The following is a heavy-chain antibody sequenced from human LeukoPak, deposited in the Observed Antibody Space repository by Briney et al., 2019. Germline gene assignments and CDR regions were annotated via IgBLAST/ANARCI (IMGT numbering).Heavy chain of an antibody. CDR2: IYYSGST. V-gene: IGHV4-59*08. J-gene: IGHJ4*02. CDR1: SGSISSYY. CDR3: ARRYCSGGSCYSSLDY. D-gene: IGHD2-15*01. Sequence: NPSETLSLTCTVSSGSISSYYWIWIRQPPGKGLEWIGYIYYSGSTNYNPSLKSRVTISVDTSKNQFSLKLSSATAADTAVYYCARRYCSGGSCYSSLDYWGQGSLVTVSS.